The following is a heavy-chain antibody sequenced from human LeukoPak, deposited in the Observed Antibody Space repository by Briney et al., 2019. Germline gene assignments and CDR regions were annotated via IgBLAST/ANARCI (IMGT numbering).Heavy chain of an antibody. CDR2: IYTSGSP. D-gene: IGHD6-13*01. V-gene: IGHV4-4*07. CDR3: ARDTALIGAAFGGLGYFDY. J-gene: IGHJ4*02. CDR1: GASISSYY. Sequence: PSETLSLTCTVSGASISSYYWSWIRQPAGKGLEWIGRIYTSGSPNYNPSLKSRVTMSVDTSRNHFSPKLSSVTAADTAVYYCARDTALIGAAFGGLGYFDYWGQGTLVTVSS.